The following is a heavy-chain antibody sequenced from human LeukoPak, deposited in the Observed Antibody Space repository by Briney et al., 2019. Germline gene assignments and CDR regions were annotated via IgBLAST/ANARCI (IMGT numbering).Heavy chain of an antibody. D-gene: IGHD6-19*01. J-gene: IGHJ6*03. CDR3: ARVRGSGWPPYYYYYMDV. Sequence: PSETLSLTCTVSGGSISSSRDYWGWIRQPPGKGLEWIGEINHSGSTNYNPSLKSRVTISVDTSKNQFSLKLSSVTAADTALYYCARVRGSGWPPYYYYYMDVWGKGTTVTVSS. CDR1: GGSISSSRDY. V-gene: IGHV4-39*07. CDR2: INHSGST.